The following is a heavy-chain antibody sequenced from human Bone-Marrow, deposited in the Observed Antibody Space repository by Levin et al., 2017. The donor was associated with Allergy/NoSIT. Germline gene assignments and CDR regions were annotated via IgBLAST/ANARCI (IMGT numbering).Heavy chain of an antibody. J-gene: IGHJ3*02. CDR2: ISGSGGRT. Sequence: PGGSLRLSCAASGFTFSSYAMSWVRQAPGKGLEWVSAISGSGGRTYYADSVKGRFTISRDNSKNTLYLQMNSLRAEDTAVYYCARAHLTPRIAARPGFDGPLRDAFDIWGKGTMVTVSS. CDR1: GFTFSSYA. D-gene: IGHD6-6*01. CDR3: ARAHLTPRIAARPGFDGPLRDAFDI. V-gene: IGHV3-23*01.